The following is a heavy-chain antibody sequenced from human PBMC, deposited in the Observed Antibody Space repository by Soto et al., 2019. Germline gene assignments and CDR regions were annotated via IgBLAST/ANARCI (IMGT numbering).Heavy chain of an antibody. V-gene: IGHV3-21*01. D-gene: IGHD3-22*01. Sequence: PGGSLRLSCAASGFTFSSYSMNWVRQAPGKGLEWVSSISGSSSYIYYADSVKGRFTISRDNAKNSLYLQMNSPRAEDTAVYYCASHPRDSSGYWYYFDYWGQGTLVTVSS. CDR1: GFTFSSYS. CDR3: ASHPRDSSGYWYYFDY. J-gene: IGHJ4*02. CDR2: ISGSSSYI.